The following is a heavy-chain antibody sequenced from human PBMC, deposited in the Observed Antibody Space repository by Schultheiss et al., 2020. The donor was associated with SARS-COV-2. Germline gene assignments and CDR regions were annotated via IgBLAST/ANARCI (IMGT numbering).Heavy chain of an antibody. CDR3: ARGYLAATIFHYYYGMDV. J-gene: IGHJ6*02. D-gene: IGHD5-12*01. V-gene: IGHV3-33*08. Sequence: GGSLRLSCAASGFTVSSNYMSWVRQAPGKGLEWVAVIWYDGSNKYYADSVKGRFTISRDNSKNTLYLQMNSLRAEDTAVYYCARGYLAATIFHYYYGMDVWGQGTTVTVAS. CDR2: IWYDGSNK. CDR1: GFTVSSNY.